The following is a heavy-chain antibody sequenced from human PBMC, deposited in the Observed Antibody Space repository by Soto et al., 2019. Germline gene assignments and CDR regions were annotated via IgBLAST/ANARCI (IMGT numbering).Heavy chain of an antibody. J-gene: IGHJ6*02. CDR1: GYTFTGYY. V-gene: IGHV1-2*04. CDR2: INPNSGGT. CDR3: ARGDIVLMVYHSPHNVYGMDV. D-gene: IGHD2-8*01. Sequence: ASVKVSCKASGYTFTGYYMHWVRQAPGQGLEWMGWINPNSGGTNYAQKFQGWVTMTRDTSISTAYMELSRLRSDDTAVYYCARGDIVLMVYHSPHNVYGMDVWGQGTTVTVSS.